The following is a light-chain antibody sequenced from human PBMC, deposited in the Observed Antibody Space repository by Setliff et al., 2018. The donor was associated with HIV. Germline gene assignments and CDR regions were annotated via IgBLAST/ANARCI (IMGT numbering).Light chain of an antibody. V-gene: IGLV2-14*01. Sequence: QSALTPPASVSGSPGQSITISCTGTSSDVGGYNYVSWYQQHPGKAPKLMIYDVSKRPSGVSNRFSGSKSGNTASLTISGLQAEDEADYYCSSYTSSSTRVFGTGTKVTVL. CDR3: SSYTSSSTRV. CDR2: DVS. CDR1: SSDVGGYNY. J-gene: IGLJ1*01.